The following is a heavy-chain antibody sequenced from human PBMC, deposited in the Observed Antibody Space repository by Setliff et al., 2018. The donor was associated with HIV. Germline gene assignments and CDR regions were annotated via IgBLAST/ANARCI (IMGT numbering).Heavy chain of an antibody. V-gene: IGHV1-69*13. J-gene: IGHJ3*02. CDR3: ARPSRQLLFDAFDI. CDR2: IIPIFGTA. Sequence: GASVKVSCKASGGTFSSYAISWVRQAPGQGLEWMGGIIPIFGTANYAQKFQGRVTITADESTSTAYMELSSLRSEDTAVYYCARPSRQLLFDAFDIWGQGTMVTVSS. CDR1: GGTFSSYA. D-gene: IGHD1-1*01.